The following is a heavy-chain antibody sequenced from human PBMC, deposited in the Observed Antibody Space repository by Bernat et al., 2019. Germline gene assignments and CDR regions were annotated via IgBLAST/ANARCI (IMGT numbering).Heavy chain of an antibody. CDR2: ISSSSSYI. CDR3: AGQGYCSGGSCYGPDY. Sequence: VQLVESGGGVVQPGRSLRLSCAASGFTFSSYAMHWVRQAPGKGLEWVSSISSSSSYIYYADSVKGRFTISRDNAKNSLYLQMNSLRAEDTAVYYCAGQGYCSGGSCYGPDYWGQGTLVTVSS. V-gene: IGHV3-21*01. D-gene: IGHD2-15*01. J-gene: IGHJ4*02. CDR1: GFTFSSYA.